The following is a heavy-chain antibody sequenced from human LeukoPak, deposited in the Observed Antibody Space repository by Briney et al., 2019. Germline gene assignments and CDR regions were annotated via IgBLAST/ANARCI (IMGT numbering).Heavy chain of an antibody. D-gene: IGHD2-2*01. CDR2: IYTSGST. J-gene: IGHJ6*02. V-gene: IGHV4-4*07. Sequence: SETLSLTCTVSGGSISSYYWSWIRQPAGKGLEWIGRIYTSGSTNYNPSLKSRVTMSVDTSKNQFSLKLSSVTAADTVVYYCARDQGLVVVPAASSPYYYYYGMDVWGQGTLVTVSS. CDR3: ARDQGLVVVPAASSPYYYYYGMDV. CDR1: GGSISSYY.